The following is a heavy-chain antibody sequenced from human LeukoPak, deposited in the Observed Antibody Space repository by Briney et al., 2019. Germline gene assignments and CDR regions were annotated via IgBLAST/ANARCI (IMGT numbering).Heavy chain of an antibody. Sequence: GGSLRLSCAASGFTFDDYAMHWVRQAPGKGLEWVSGISWKSGSIGYADSVKGRSTISRDDAKDSLFLQMNSLRVEDMALYYCAKSTYYFDSSGYYDTYYFDYWGQGTLVTVSS. CDR1: GFTFDDYA. D-gene: IGHD3-22*01. CDR3: AKSTYYFDSSGYYDTYYFDY. CDR2: ISWKSGSI. V-gene: IGHV3-9*03. J-gene: IGHJ4*02.